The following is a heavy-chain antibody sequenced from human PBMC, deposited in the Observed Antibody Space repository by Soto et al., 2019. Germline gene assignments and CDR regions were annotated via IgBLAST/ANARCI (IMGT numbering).Heavy chain of an antibody. J-gene: IGHJ4*02. Sequence: SVKVSCKASGGTFSSYTISWVRQAPGQGLEWMGRIIPILGIANYAQKFQGRVTITADKSTSTAYMELSSLRSEDTAVYYCARDTPFKNYGSGSYYGRFDYWGQGTLVTVSS. D-gene: IGHD3-10*01. CDR3: ARDTPFKNYGSGSYYGRFDY. CDR1: GGTFSSYT. V-gene: IGHV1-69*04. CDR2: IIPILGIA.